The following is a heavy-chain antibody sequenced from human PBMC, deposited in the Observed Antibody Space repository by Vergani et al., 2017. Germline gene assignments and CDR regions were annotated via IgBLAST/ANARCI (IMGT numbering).Heavy chain of an antibody. CDR1: GGSISSSSYY. CDR2: IYYSGRT. Sequence: QLQLQESGPGLVKPSETLSLTCTVSGGSISSSSYYWGWIRQPPGKGLEWIGSIYYSGRTYYNPSLKIRVTRAVDTSKNQFSLKLSSVTAADTAVYYCASRSDEGTAMVTRYYYYYMDVWGKGTTVTVSS. CDR3: ASRSDEGTAMVTRYYYYYMDV. D-gene: IGHD5-18*01. V-gene: IGHV4-39*07. J-gene: IGHJ6*03.